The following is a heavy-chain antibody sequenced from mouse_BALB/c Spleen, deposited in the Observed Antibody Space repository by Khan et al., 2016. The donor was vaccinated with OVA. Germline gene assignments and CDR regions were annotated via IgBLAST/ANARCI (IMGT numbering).Heavy chain of an antibody. CDR1: GFTFSSYS. V-gene: IGHV5-6*01. Sequence: EVELVGSGGDLVKPGGSLKLSCAASGFTFSSYSMSWVRQTPDKRLEWVATISSGGDYTYYPDSVKGRFTISRDNAKNTLYLQMSSLKSEDTVMYYCASHLTGSFAYWGQGTLVTVSA. D-gene: IGHD4-1*01. CDR2: ISSGGDYT. CDR3: ASHLTGSFAY. J-gene: IGHJ3*01.